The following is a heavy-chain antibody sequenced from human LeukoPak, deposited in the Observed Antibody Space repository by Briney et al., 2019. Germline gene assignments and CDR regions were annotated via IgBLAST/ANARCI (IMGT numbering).Heavy chain of an antibody. J-gene: IGHJ3*02. Sequence: GGPLRLSCAASVFTVSSNYMSWVRQAPGKGLEWVSVIYSGGSTYYADSVKGRFTISRDNSKNTLYLQMNSLRVEDTAVYYCARLDAFDIWGQGTMVTVSS. CDR1: VFTVSSNY. CDR3: ARLDAFDI. V-gene: IGHV3-53*01. CDR2: IYSGGST.